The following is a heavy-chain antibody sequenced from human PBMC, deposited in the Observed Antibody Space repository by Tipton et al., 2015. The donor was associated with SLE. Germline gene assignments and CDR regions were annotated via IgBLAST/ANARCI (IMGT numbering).Heavy chain of an antibody. D-gene: IGHD2-8*01. CDR2: VYATGTT. CDR3: ARHDTNYGRNWFDP. V-gene: IGHV4-4*07. CDR1: GASISSFY. Sequence: TLSLTCTVSGASISSFYWTWIRQPAGKGLEWIGRVYATGTTNYNPSLKSRVTMSIDTSNNQFSLKLISVAAADTAVYYCARHDTNYGRNWFDPWGQGTLVTVSS. J-gene: IGHJ5*02.